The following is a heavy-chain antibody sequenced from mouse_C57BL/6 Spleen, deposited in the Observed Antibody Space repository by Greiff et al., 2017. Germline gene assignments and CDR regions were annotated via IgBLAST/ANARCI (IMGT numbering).Heavy chain of an antibody. Sequence: VKLQQSGAELVRPGTSVKVSCKASGYAFTNYLIEWVKQRPGQDLEWIGVINPGSGGTNYNEKFKGKATLTADKSSSTAYMQLSSLTSEDSAVYFCARGGTGPFDYWGQGTTLTVSS. CDR2: INPGSGGT. J-gene: IGHJ2*01. V-gene: IGHV1-54*01. CDR3: ARGGTGPFDY. D-gene: IGHD4-1*01. CDR1: GYAFTNYL.